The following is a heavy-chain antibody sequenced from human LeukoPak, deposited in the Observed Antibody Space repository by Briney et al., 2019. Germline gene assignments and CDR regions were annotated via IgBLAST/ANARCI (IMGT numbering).Heavy chain of an antibody. CDR3: ARDLVGSSRWWDFDS. CDR1: GFIVSSRY. V-gene: IGHV3-66*01. Sequence: GGSLRLSCAASGFIVSSRYMSWLRQAPGKGLEWVSAIDSGGHTYYADSVKGRFTISRDNSKNKLHLQINSLRAEDTAVYYCARDLVGSSRWWDFDSWGQGTLVTVSS. J-gene: IGHJ4*02. CDR2: IDSGGHT. D-gene: IGHD6-19*01.